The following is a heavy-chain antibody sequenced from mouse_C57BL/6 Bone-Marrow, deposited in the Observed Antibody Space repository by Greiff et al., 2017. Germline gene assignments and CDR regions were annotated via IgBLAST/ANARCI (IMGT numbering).Heavy chain of an antibody. D-gene: IGHD1-1*01. Sequence: VQLQQPGAELVMPGASVKLSCKASGYTFTSYWMHWVKQRPGQGLEWIGEIDPSDSYTNYNQKFKGKSTLTVDKSSSTAYMQLSSLTSEDSAVYYGARGAGSSYYFDYWGQGTTLTVSS. V-gene: IGHV1-69*01. CDR2: IDPSDSYT. CDR1: GYTFTSYW. CDR3: ARGAGSSYYFDY. J-gene: IGHJ2*01.